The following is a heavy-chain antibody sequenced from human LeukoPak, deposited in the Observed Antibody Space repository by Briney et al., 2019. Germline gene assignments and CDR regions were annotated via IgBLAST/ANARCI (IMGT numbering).Heavy chain of an antibody. D-gene: IGHD3-3*01. Sequence: GASVKVSCKASGYTFAKHAMHWVRQAPGQRLEWMGWINAGNGNTKYSQKFQGRVTITRDTSASTAYMELSSLRSEDTAVYYCARDGSSYYDFWSGLVPPLDPWGQGTLVTVSS. CDR3: ARDGSSYYDFWSGLVPPLDP. CDR2: INAGNGNT. J-gene: IGHJ5*02. CDR1: GYTFAKHA. V-gene: IGHV1-3*01.